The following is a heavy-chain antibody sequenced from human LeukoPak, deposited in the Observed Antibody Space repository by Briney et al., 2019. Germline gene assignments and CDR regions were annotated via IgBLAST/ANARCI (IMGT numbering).Heavy chain of an antibody. D-gene: IGHD3-10*01. CDR3: ARKENVYYYIDY. CDR2: IYHSGTT. Sequence: PSDTLSLTCAVSGYSITSSSWWGWIRQPPGKGLEWIGYIYHSGTTYYNPSLQSRVTMSVDTSKNQFSLKLSSVTAVDTAVYYCARKENVYYYIDYWGQGTLVTVSS. V-gene: IGHV4-28*01. CDR1: GYSITSSSW. J-gene: IGHJ4*02.